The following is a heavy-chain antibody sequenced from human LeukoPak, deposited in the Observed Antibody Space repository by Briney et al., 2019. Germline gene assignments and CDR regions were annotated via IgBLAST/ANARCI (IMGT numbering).Heavy chain of an antibody. V-gene: IGHV1-2*02. CDR2: INPNSGGT. CDR3: ARDGPDFWSGYYFEINYYYYYGMDV. Sequence: GASVKVSCKASGYTFTGYYMHWVRQAPGQGLEWMGWINPNSGGTNYAQKLQGRVTMTTDTSTSTAYMELRSLRSDDTAVYYCARDGPDFWSGYYFEINYYYYYGMDVWGQGTTVTVSS. D-gene: IGHD3-3*01. J-gene: IGHJ6*02. CDR1: GYTFTGYY.